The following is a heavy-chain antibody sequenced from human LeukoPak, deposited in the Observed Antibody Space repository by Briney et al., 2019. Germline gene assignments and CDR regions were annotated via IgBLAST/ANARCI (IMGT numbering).Heavy chain of an antibody. CDR3: ARSSEGRYYYDSSGFSYYYYYTDV. CDR1: GGSISSYY. CDR2: IYYSGST. V-gene: IGHV4-59*01. J-gene: IGHJ6*03. Sequence: PSETLSLTCTVSGGSISSYYWSWIRQPPGKGLEWIGYIYYSGSTYYNPSLRSRVTISVDTSKNQFSLKLSSVTAADTAVYYCARSSEGRYYYDSSGFSYYYYYTDVWGKGTTVTISS. D-gene: IGHD3-22*01.